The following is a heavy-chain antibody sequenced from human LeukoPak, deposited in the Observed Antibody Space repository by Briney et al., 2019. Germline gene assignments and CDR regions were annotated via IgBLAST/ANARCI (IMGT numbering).Heavy chain of an antibody. CDR3: ARELAVDSSSLFYYYYYMDV. V-gene: IGHV4-61*02. Sequence: SQTLSLTCTVSGGSISSGSYYWSWIRQPAGKGLEWIGRIYTSGSTNYNPSLKSRVTISVDTSKNQFSLKLSSVTAADTAVYYCARELAVDSSSLFYYYYYMDVWGKGTTVTVSS. CDR1: GGSISSGSYY. D-gene: IGHD6-6*01. J-gene: IGHJ6*03. CDR2: IYTSGST.